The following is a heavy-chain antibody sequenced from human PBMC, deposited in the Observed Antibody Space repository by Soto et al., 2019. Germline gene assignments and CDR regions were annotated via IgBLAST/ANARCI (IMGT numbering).Heavy chain of an antibody. CDR3: ARGGAYGPNAFDI. J-gene: IGHJ3*02. CDR2: MYHSGST. D-gene: IGHD4-17*01. Sequence: QVQLQESGPGLVKPSGTLSLTCAVSSGSISSSNWWSWVRQPPGKGLEWIGEMYHSGSTNYNPSLKCRSTIPVHQSKNQFSPKLSSVTAADTAVYYGARGGAYGPNAFDIWGQGPMVTVSS. CDR1: SGSISSSNW. V-gene: IGHV4-4*02.